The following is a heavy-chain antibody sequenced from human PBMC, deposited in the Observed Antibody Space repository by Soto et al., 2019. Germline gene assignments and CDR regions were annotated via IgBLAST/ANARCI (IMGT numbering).Heavy chain of an antibody. Sequence: PGGSLRLSCAASGFTFSNFAMSWVRHAPGKGLEWVSEITGSTGTTYYADSVKGRFIISRDNSKNTVHLQMNSLRAEDTAVYYCAKDTSSSPYYMDVWGKGTTVTDSS. V-gene: IGHV3-23*01. J-gene: IGHJ6*03. CDR1: GFTFSNFA. CDR3: AKDTSSSPYYMDV. D-gene: IGHD2-2*01. CDR2: ITGSTGTT.